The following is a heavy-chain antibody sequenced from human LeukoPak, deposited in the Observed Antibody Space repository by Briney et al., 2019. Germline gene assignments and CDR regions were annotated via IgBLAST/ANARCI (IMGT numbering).Heavy chain of an antibody. J-gene: IGHJ4*02. CDR1: ELTFDDYA. V-gene: IGHV3-9*01. Sequence: SLRLSCAASELTFDDYAMHWVRQAPGKGLEWVSGISWNSGSIGYADSVKGRFTISRDNAKNSLYLQMNSLRAEDTALYYCAKDSADWGQGTLVTVSS. CDR3: AKDSAD. CDR2: ISWNSGSI.